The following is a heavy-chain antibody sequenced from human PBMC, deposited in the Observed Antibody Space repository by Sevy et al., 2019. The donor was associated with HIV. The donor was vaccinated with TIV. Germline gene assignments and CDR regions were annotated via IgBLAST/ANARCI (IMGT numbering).Heavy chain of an antibody. CDR1: GFTFSDYY. CDR2: ISSSGTTI. Sequence: GGSLRLSCAASGFTFSDYYMTWIRQTPVKGLEWVSYISSSGTTIYYTDSVKGRFTITRDNANNSLYLQMNSLTAEDTAVVYCGSRGDIVATLEFWGHGTLVTVSS. D-gene: IGHD5-12*01. CDR3: GSRGDIVATLEF. J-gene: IGHJ4*01. V-gene: IGHV3-11*01.